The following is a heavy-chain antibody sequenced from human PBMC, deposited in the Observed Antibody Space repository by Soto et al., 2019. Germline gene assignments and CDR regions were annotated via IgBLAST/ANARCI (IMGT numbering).Heavy chain of an antibody. J-gene: IGHJ5*02. CDR2: IDSSGEK. CDR3: ARSHLAVAVSPWFDP. Sequence: QVTLKESGPVLVKPTETLTLRCTVSGLSITDSELGVSWIRQPPGQPLEWLAHIDSSGEKTYRTFLKRRLAISKDTSKSQIVRTMTNMDPADTATYYCARSHLAVAVSPWFDPWGQGIPVTVSS. V-gene: IGHV2-26*01. CDR1: GLSITDSELG.